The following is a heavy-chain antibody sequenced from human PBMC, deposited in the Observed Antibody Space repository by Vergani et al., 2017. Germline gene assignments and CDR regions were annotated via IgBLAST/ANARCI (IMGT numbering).Heavy chain of an antibody. V-gene: IGHV2-5*01. J-gene: IGHJ4*02. CDR3: AHSGYYDSSGYWAHYFDY. Sequence: QITLKESGPTLVKPTQTLTLTCTFSGFSLSTSGVGVGWIRQPPGKALEWRALIYWNDDKRYSPSLKSRLTITKDTSKNQVVLTMTNMDPVDTATYYCAHSGYYDSSGYWAHYFDYWGQGTLVTVSS. CDR2: IYWNDDK. CDR1: GFSLSTSGVG. D-gene: IGHD3-22*01.